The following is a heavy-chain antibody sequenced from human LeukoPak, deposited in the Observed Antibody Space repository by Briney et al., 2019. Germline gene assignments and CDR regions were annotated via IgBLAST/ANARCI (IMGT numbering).Heavy chain of an antibody. CDR2: IYHSGST. CDR1: GGSISSGGYS. CDR3: ARDNYYGSGSPGFDP. Sequence: KSSETPSLTCAVSGGSISSGGYSWGWIRQPPGKGLEWNGYIYHSGSTYYNPSLKSRVTISVDRSKNQFSLKLSSVTAADTAVYYCARDNYYGSGSPGFDPWGQGTLVTVSS. J-gene: IGHJ5*02. V-gene: IGHV4-30-2*01. D-gene: IGHD3-10*01.